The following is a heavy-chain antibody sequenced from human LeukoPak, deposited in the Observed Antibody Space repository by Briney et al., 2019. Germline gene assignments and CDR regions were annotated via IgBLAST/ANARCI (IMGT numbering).Heavy chain of an antibody. CDR2: IYSGGST. CDR3: ARGHCSGGSCNDY. V-gene: IGHV3-53*01. D-gene: IGHD2-15*01. CDR1: GFTVSSNY. J-gene: IGHJ4*02. Sequence: GGSLRLSFAASGFTVSSNYMSWVRQAPGKGLDWVSVIYSGGSTYYADSVKGRFTISRDNSKNTLYLQMNSLRAEDTAVYYCARGHCSGGSCNDYWGQGTLVTVSS.